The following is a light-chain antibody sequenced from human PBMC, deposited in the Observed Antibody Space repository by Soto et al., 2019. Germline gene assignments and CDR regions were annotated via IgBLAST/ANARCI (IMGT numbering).Light chain of an antibody. Sequence: DIQMPQSPSTLSASVGASVTITCRASLSVSDWLAWYQQKPGKTPKLLIYDASSLESGVPSRFSGSGSGTDFTLTISSLQPEDSANYYCQQYESYMTFGQGTKVDIK. CDR2: DAS. V-gene: IGKV1-5*01. CDR3: QQYESYMT. J-gene: IGKJ1*01. CDR1: LSVSDW.